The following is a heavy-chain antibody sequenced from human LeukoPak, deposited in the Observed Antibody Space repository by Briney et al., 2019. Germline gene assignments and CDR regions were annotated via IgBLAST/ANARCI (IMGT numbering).Heavy chain of an antibody. V-gene: IGHV3-23*01. CDR2: ISGSGGST. J-gene: IGHJ4*02. CDR3: AKATYYYDSSGSYHGPFDY. CDR1: RFTFSSYA. Sequence: GGSLRLSCAASRFTFSSYAMSWVRQAPGKGLEWVSAISGSGGSTYYADSVKGRFTISRDNSKNTLYLQMNSLRAEDTAVYYCAKATYYYDSSGSYHGPFDYWGQGTLVTVSS. D-gene: IGHD3-22*01.